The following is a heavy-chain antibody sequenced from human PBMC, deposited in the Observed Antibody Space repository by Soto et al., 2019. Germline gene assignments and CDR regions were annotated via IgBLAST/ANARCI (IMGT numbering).Heavy chain of an antibody. D-gene: IGHD2-2*01. V-gene: IGHV3-15*01. J-gene: IGHJ6*02. Sequence: PGGSLRLSCAASGFTFSSAWMSWVRQAPGKGLEWVGRIKSKTDGGTTDYAAPVKGRFTISRDDSKNTLYLQMNSLKTEDTAVYYCTTAVVPAATNYYYYGMDVWGQGTTVTVSS. CDR3: TTAVVPAATNYYYYGMDV. CDR2: IKSKTDGGTT. CDR1: GFTFSSAW.